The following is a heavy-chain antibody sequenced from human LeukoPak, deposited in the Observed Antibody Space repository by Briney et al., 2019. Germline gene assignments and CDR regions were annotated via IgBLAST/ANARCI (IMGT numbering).Heavy chain of an antibody. CDR1: GFTFNTYA. V-gene: IGHV3-23*01. CDR3: AKDRAAYGDNPLFDY. J-gene: IGHJ4*02. CDR2: ISGSGGST. D-gene: IGHD4-17*01. Sequence: QSGGSLRLSCAASGFTFNTYAMTWVRQAPGKGLEWVSAISGSGGSTYYADSVKGRFTISRDNSKNTLYLQMNSLRADDTAIYYCAKDRAAYGDNPLFDYWGQGTLVTVSS.